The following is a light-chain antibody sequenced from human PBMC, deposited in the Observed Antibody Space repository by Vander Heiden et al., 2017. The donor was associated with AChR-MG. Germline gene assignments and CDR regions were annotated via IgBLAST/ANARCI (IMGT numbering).Light chain of an antibody. J-gene: IGLJ2*01. V-gene: IGLV3-10*01. CDR3: YSTDRSSNYEV. CDR2: EDD. Sequence: SYELTQPPSASVSPGQTARITCSGDALPKKYAYWYQQKSGQAPVLVIYEDDRRPSGIPARFSGSSSGTVATLTISGAQVEDEADYYCYSTDRSSNYEVFGGGTKLTVL. CDR1: ALPKKY.